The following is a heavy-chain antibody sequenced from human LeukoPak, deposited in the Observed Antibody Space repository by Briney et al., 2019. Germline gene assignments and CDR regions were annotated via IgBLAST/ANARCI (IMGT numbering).Heavy chain of an antibody. CDR3: TRDDKTTTGPYFDY. V-gene: IGHV4-38-2*02. CDR1: DYSISSRYW. D-gene: IGHD1-1*01. Sequence: SETLSLTCAVSDYSISSRYWWGWVRQSPGKGLEWIGSVSHSGSAYYNPSLKSRVTVSVDTSKNQFSLTLGSVTAADTAVYFCTRDDKTTTGPYFDYWGQGTLVTVSS. J-gene: IGHJ4*02. CDR2: VSHSGSA.